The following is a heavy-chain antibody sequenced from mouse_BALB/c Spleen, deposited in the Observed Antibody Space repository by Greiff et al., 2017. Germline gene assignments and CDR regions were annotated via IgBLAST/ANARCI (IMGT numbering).Heavy chain of an antibody. CDR2: ISYSGST. CDR3: ASDYGYDGYAMDY. Sequence: EVKLMESGPGLVKPSQSLSLTCTVTGYSITSDYAWNWIRQFPGNKLEWMGYISYSGSTSYNPSLKSRISITRDTSKNQFFLQLNSVTTEDTATYYCASDYGYDGYAMDYWGQGTSVTVSS. V-gene: IGHV3-2*02. D-gene: IGHD2-2*01. J-gene: IGHJ4*01. CDR1: GYSITSDYA.